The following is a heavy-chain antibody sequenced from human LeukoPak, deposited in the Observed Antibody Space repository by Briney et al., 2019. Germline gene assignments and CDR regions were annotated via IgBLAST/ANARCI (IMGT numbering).Heavy chain of an antibody. V-gene: IGHV3-21*01. Sequence: GGSLRLSCAASGFTFSSYSMNWVRQAPGKGLAWVSSISSSSSYIYYADSVKGRFTISRDNAKNSLYLQMNSLRAEDTAVYYCAREGSGTYYFDYWGQGTLVTVSS. D-gene: IGHD3-10*01. CDR2: ISSSSSYI. CDR3: AREGSGTYYFDY. J-gene: IGHJ4*02. CDR1: GFTFSSYS.